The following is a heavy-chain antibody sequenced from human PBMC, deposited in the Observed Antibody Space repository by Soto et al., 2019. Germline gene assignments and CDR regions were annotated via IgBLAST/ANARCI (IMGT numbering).Heavy chain of an antibody. D-gene: IGHD3-22*01. CDR3: ARDAIENYYYYYGMDV. J-gene: IGHJ6*02. CDR1: GFTVSSNY. Sequence: SLRLSCAASGFTVSSNYMSWVRQAPGKGLEWVSVIYSGGSTYYADSVKGRFTISRDNSKNTLYLQMNSLRAEDTAVYYCARDAIENYYYYYGMDVWGQGTTVTVSS. V-gene: IGHV3-66*01. CDR2: IYSGGST.